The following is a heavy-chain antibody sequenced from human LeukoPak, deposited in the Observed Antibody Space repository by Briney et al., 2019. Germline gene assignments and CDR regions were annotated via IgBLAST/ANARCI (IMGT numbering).Heavy chain of an antibody. D-gene: IGHD6-13*01. Sequence: ASVKVSCKASGYTFTSYYMHWVRQAPGQGLEWMGIINPSGGSTSHAQKFQGSVTMTRDMSTSTVYMELSSLRSEDTAVYYCAREQGIAAAGWFDPWGQGTLVTVSS. CDR3: AREQGIAAAGWFDP. V-gene: IGHV1-46*01. CDR1: GYTFTSYY. CDR2: INPSGGST. J-gene: IGHJ5*02.